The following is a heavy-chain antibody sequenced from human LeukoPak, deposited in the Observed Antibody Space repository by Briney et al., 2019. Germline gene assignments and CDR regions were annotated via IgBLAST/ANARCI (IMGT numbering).Heavy chain of an antibody. CDR2: IYSGGST. CDR1: GFIVSSKY. V-gene: IGHV3-53*01. Sequence: GGSLRLSCAASGFIVSSKYMSWVRQAPGKGLEWVSVIYSGGSTYYAASVEGRFTISRDNSKNTVYLQMNSLRVEDTAVYYCARVELDPQGAFDIWGQGTMVTVSS. CDR3: ARVELDPQGAFDI. J-gene: IGHJ3*02. D-gene: IGHD1-1*01.